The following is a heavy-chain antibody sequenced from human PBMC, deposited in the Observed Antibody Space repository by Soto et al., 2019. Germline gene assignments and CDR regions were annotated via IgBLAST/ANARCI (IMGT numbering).Heavy chain of an antibody. D-gene: IGHD2-21*02. CDR1: GYTFTSYA. CDR3: ARSIVVVTALAY. V-gene: IGHV1-3*05. J-gene: IGHJ4*02. Sequence: QVQLVQSGAEEKKPGASVKVSCKASGYTFTSYAMHCVRQAPGQRLEWMGWINAGNVNTKYSQKFKGRVTITRDTSASTAYMELSSLRSEDTAVYYCARSIVVVTALAYWGQGTLVTVSS. CDR2: INAGNVNT.